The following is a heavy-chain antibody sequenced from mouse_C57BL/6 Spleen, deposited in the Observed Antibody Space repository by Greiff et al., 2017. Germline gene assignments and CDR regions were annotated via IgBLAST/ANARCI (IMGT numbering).Heavy chain of an antibody. CDR1: GFTFSSYA. J-gene: IGHJ2*01. V-gene: IGHV5-4*01. CDR3: AREGYGSSYNYFDY. Sequence: VMLVESGGGLVKPGGSLKLSCAASGFTFSSYAMSWVRQTPEKRLEWVATISDGGSYTYYPDNVKGRFTISRDNAKNNLYLQMSHLKSEDTAMYYCAREGYGSSYNYFDYWGQGTTLTVSS. D-gene: IGHD1-1*01. CDR2: ISDGGSYT.